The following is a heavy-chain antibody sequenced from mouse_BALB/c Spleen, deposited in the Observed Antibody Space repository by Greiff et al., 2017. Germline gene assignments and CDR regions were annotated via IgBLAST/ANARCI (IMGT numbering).Heavy chain of an antibody. V-gene: IGHV3-5*02. CDR1: GISITTGNYR. CDR2: IYYSGTI. CDR3: ARGRYYGSSYYFDY. Sequence: EVKLVESGPGLVKPSQTVSLTCTVTGISITTGNYRWSWIRQFPGNKLEWIGYIYYSGTITYNPSLTSRTTITRDTSKNQFFLEMNSLTAEDTATYYCARGRYYGSSYYFDYWGQGTTLTVSS. D-gene: IGHD1-1*01. J-gene: IGHJ2*01.